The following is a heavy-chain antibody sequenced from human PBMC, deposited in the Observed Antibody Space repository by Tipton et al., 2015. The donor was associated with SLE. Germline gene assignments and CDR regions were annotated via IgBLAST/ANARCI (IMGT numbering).Heavy chain of an antibody. CDR3: TKGGFSSSYDS. D-gene: IGHD6-6*01. CDR2: INPDGTVT. J-gene: IGHJ4*02. CDR1: RFPFSNHW. Sequence: SLRLSCAASRFPFSNHWMHWVRQVSGKAPVWVSQINPDGTVTGHADSVKGRFTISRDNAKSTLYLQMDNLREEDTAIYYCTKGGFSSSYDSWGQGTLVTVSS. V-gene: IGHV3-74*01.